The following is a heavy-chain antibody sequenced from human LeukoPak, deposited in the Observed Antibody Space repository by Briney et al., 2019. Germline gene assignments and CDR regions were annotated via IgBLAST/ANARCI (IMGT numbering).Heavy chain of an antibody. Sequence: SETLSLTCTVSGGSISSYYWSWIRQPPGKGLEWIGYIYYSGSTNFNPSLKSRVTISVDTSKNQFSLKLSSVTAADTAVYYCARHGSSWTLPYWGQGTLVTVSS. CDR2: IYYSGST. CDR3: ARHGSSWTLPY. J-gene: IGHJ4*02. V-gene: IGHV4-59*08. D-gene: IGHD6-13*01. CDR1: GGSISSYY.